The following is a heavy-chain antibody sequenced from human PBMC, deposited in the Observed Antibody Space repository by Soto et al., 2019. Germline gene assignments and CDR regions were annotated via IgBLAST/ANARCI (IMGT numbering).Heavy chain of an antibody. J-gene: IGHJ4*02. CDR2: IYYSGST. V-gene: IGHV4-31*03. D-gene: IGHD2-2*01. CDR1: GGSISTSDYY. CDR3: ARDPGYCSGTNCYAAMAFDC. Sequence: PSVTLSLTCTVSGGSISTSDYYSNWIRQHPGKGLEWIGYIYYSGSTYYNPSLKSRVTISVDTSKNQFSLKLSSVTAADTAVYYCARDPGYCSGTNCYAAMAFDCWGQGTLVTVSS.